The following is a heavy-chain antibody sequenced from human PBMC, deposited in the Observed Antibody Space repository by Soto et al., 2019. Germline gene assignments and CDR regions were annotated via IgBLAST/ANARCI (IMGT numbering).Heavy chain of an antibody. Sequence: PSECLSLTCAVYGGSFSGYYWTWIRQPPGKGREWIGYIYYSGSTYYNPSRKSRVTISVDTSKNQFSLKLSSVTAADTAVYYCARVSVGSSWFYFDYWGQGTLVTVSS. CDR3: ARVSVGSSWFYFDY. V-gene: IGHV4-34*09. CDR2: IYYSGST. CDR1: GGSFSGYY. J-gene: IGHJ4*02. D-gene: IGHD6-13*01.